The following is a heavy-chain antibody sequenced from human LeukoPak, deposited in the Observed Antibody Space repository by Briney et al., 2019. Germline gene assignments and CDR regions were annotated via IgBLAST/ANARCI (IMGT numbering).Heavy chain of an antibody. CDR3: ARAYLGVVTTNWFDP. D-gene: IGHD3-3*01. V-gene: IGHV3-30*01. CDR1: GFTFSSYA. CDR2: ISYDGSNK. J-gene: IGHJ5*02. Sequence: PGGSLRLSCAASGFTFSSYAMHWVRQAPGKGLEWVAVISYDGSNKYYADSVKGRFTISRDNSKNTLYLQMNSLRAEDTAVYYCARAYLGVVTTNWFDPWGQGTLVTVSS.